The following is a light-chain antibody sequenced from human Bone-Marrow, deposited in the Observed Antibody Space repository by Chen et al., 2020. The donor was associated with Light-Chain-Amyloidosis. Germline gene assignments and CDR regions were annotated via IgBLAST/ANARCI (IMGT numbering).Light chain of an antibody. CDR2: EDD. J-gene: IGLJ3*02. Sequence: NYMLTQPHSVSESPVEAVIISCTRNSGRIATNYVKWYQQRPGSSHTTVIYEDDQRPSGGPDRISGTMDRSYNSASLTISGLKPEDEVDYLCQSYQVRSHGVVGGGTKLTV. CDR1: SGRIATNY. V-gene: IGLV6-57*01. CDR3: QSYQVRSHGV.